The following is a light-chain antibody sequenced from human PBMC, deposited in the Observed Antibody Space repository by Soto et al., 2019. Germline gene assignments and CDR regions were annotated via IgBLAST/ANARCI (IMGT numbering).Light chain of an antibody. Sequence: QSVLTQPPSASGSPGQSVTISCTGTGSDIGAYTYVSWYQHHPGTAPKLIIYEVTKRPSGVPDRFSGSKSGNTASLTVSGLQTEDEADYFCCSSAPESTYVFGNGTKVTVL. V-gene: IGLV2-8*01. J-gene: IGLJ1*01. CDR2: EVT. CDR1: GSDIGAYTY. CDR3: CSSAPESTYV.